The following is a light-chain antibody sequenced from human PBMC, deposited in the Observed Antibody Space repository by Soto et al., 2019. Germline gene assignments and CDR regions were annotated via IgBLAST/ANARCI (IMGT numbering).Light chain of an antibody. Sequence: LTQPPSAAGSPGQSVTISCTGTSSDVGGYNYVSWYQQHPGKAPKLMIYEVSKRPSGVPDRFSGSKSGNTASLTVSGLQAEDEADYYCSSYAGSNNVFGTGTKVTVL. CDR2: EVS. V-gene: IGLV2-8*01. J-gene: IGLJ1*01. CDR3: SSYAGSNNV. CDR1: SSDVGGYNY.